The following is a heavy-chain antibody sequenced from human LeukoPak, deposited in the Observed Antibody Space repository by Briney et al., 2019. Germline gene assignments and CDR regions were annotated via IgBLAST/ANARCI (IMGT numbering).Heavy chain of an antibody. CDR1: GYTFTSYG. D-gene: IGHD3-22*01. CDR3: ARDPPHYYDSSGNDY. CDR2: ISTYNGNT. J-gene: IGHJ4*02. V-gene: IGHV1-18*01. Sequence: GASVKVSCKASGYTFTSYGISWVRQAPGQGLEWMGWISTYNGNTNYAQKLQGRVTMTTDTSTSTAYMELRSLRSDDTAVYYCARDPPHYYDSSGNDYWGQGTLVTVSS.